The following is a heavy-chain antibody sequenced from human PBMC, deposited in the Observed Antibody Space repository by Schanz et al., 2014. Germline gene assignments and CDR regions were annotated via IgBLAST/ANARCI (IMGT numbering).Heavy chain of an antibody. D-gene: IGHD2-21*01. CDR3: AKSKSQLPLFDY. CDR2: MSYDGSNK. CDR1: GLIFSTYT. V-gene: IGHV3-30-3*02. J-gene: IGHJ4*02. Sequence: VQLVESGGGLVRPGGSLRLSCTTSGLIFSTYTLNWVRQAPGKGLEWVAVMSYDGSNKYYADSVKGRFTISRDTPKNTLYVQMNSLRADDTAVYYCAKSKSQLPLFDYWGQGTLVAVSS.